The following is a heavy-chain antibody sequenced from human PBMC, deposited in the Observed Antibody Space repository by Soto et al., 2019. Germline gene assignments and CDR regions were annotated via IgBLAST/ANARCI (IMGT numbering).Heavy chain of an antibody. CDR1: GFTFSSYA. J-gene: IGHJ4*02. CDR2: ISYDGSNK. D-gene: IGHD6-19*01. CDR3: ARRSSGWDQGNFDY. Sequence: QVQLVESGGGVVQPGRSLRLSCAASGFTFSSYAMHWVRQAPGKGLEWVAVISYDGSNKYYADSVKGRFTISRDNSKNTLSLQMNSLRAEDTAVYYCARRSSGWDQGNFDYWGQGTLVTVSS. V-gene: IGHV3-30-3*01.